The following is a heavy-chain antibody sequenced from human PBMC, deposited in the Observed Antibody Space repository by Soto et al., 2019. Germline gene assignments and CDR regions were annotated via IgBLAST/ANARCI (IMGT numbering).Heavy chain of an antibody. CDR1: GFSLSTSGVS. D-gene: IGHD6-25*01. V-gene: IGHV2-5*02. J-gene: IGHJ4*02. CDR3: AHRRPYGCGWNWEIFDY. CDR2: MYLDDDK. Sequence: SGATLVNPAQTLTLTCTFSGFSLSTSGVSVDWIRQPPEEPLERLALMYLDDDKSYNPPLNNRISITKDTSKNQVVLTMTYMDPVDTATYYCAHRRPYGCGWNWEIFDYWGPGTQVTVSS.